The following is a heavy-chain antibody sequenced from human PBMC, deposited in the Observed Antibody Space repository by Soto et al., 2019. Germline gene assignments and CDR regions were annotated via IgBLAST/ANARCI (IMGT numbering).Heavy chain of an antibody. V-gene: IGHV4-34*01. CDR2: INHSGKV. Sequence: SETLSLTCAVYGGSLGSNYWSWIRQPPGKGLEWIGDINHSGKVNYNPSLKSRVTISVDASKNQFSLNVNSVTAADTAVYYCAGNFDSWGQGTLVTVSS. CDR1: GGSLGSNY. J-gene: IGHJ4*02. CDR3: AGNFDS.